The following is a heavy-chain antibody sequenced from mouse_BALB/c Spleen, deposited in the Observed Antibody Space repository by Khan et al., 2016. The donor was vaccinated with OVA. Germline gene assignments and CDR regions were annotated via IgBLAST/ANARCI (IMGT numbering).Heavy chain of an antibody. CDR1: GYTFSNYW. J-gene: IGHJ2*01. CDR2: ILPGSGST. CDR3: ARVKHGSGDSFEY. Sequence: QVQLKESGAELMKPGASVKISCKATGYTFSNYWIEWVKQRPGHGLEWIGEILPGSGSTNYNERFKGKATFTSDTSSNTAYMQLSSLTSEDSAVYFGARVKHGSGDSFEYWGQGTILTVSS. V-gene: IGHV1-9*01. D-gene: IGHD1-1*01.